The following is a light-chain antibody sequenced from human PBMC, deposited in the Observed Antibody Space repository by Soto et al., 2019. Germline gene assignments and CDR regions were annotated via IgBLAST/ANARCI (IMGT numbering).Light chain of an antibody. J-gene: IGLJ2*01. CDR3: CSYADIYTA. Sequence: QPVLTQPRSVSGSPGQSGTISCTGTSSDVGRFNYVSWYQQHPGKAPKLIIYDVTERPSGVPDRFSASKSGNTASLTISGLQTEDEADYFCCSYADIYTAFGGGTKSPS. CDR2: DVT. V-gene: IGLV2-11*01. CDR1: SSDVGRFNY.